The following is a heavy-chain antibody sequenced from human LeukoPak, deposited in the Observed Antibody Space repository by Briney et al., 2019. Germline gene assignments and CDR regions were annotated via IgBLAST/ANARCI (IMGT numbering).Heavy chain of an antibody. CDR3: APPADTAMLIR. D-gene: IGHD5-18*01. V-gene: IGHV3-21*01. CDR2: ISSSSSYI. Sequence: GGSLRLSCAASGFTFRSYSMNWVRQSPGRGLEWVSSISSSSSYIYCADSVKGRFTISRDNAKNSLYLQMNSLRAEDTAVYYCAPPADTAMLIRWGQGTLVTVSS. CDR1: GFTFRSYS. J-gene: IGHJ4*02.